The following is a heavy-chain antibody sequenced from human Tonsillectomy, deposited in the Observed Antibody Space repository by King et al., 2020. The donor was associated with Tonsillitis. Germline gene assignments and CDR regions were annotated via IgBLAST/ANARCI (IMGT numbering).Heavy chain of an antibody. CDR1: GFTFSSYG. CDR2: ISYDGSNK. D-gene: IGHD3-10*01. J-gene: IGHJ4*02. Sequence: VQLVESGGGVVQPGRSLRLSCAASGFTFSSYGMHWVRQAPGKGLEWVAVISYDGSNKYYADSVKGRFTIYRDNSKNTQYLQMNSLRAEDTAVYYCAKDTILLWFGEARGYFDYWGQGTLVTVSS. CDR3: AKDTILLWFGEARGYFDY. V-gene: IGHV3-30*18.